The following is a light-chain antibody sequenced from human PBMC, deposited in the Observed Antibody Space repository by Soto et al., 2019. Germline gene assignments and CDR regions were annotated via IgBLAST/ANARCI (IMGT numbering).Light chain of an antibody. Sequence: VLPHSPGTLSLSPGCRATHSCRTSQSVDSGYLAWYQQKPGEAPRILIYGASSRATGTPDRFSGSGSGTDFTLTISSLEPEEFAMYYCQQYGRSPRTFGQGTKVDIK. V-gene: IGKV3-20*01. CDR2: GAS. CDR1: QSVDSGY. J-gene: IGKJ1*01. CDR3: QQYGRSPRT.